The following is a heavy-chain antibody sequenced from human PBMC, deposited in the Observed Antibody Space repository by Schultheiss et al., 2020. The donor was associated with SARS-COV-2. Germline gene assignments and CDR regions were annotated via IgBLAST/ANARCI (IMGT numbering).Heavy chain of an antibody. V-gene: IGHV3-48*01. CDR1: GFTFSSYS. Sequence: GGSLRLSCAASGFTFSSYSLTWVRQAPGKGLEWLSYIGVGSRVIYYADSVKGRFTISRDNSKNTLYLQMNSLRAEDTAVYYCARDACTGGVCSYFDYWGQGTLVTVSS. CDR3: ARDACTGGVCSYFDY. J-gene: IGHJ4*02. D-gene: IGHD2-8*02. CDR2: IGVGSRVI.